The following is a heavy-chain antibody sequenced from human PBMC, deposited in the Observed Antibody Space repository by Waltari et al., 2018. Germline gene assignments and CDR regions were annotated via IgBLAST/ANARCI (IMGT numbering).Heavy chain of an antibody. D-gene: IGHD3-16*01. CDR1: GFPLSRSY. CDR2: ISADGSST. J-gene: IGHJ4*02. Sequence: EVQLVESGGGLVQPGGSLSFSCEPSGFPLSRSYMHWVRQAPGTGLVGVSRISADGSSTNYADSVKGRFTISRDNGKNTLYLQMNSLRAEDAAVYYCARDGGGNGYIHYWGQGTLVTVSS. V-gene: IGHV3-74*01. CDR3: ARDGGGNGYIHY.